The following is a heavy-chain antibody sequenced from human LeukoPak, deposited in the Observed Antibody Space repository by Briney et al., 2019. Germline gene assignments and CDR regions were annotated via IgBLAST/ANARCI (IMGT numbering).Heavy chain of an antibody. V-gene: IGHV3-23*01. D-gene: IGHD3-9*01. CDR2: ISGSGGST. J-gene: IGHJ4*02. CDR1: GFTFSSYA. CDR3: AKSASYYDILTGYQNLPSC. Sequence: GGSLRLSCAASGFTFSSYAMSWVRQAPGKRLEWVSAISGSGGSTYYADSVKGRFTISRDNSKNTLYLQMNSLRAEDTAVYYCAKSASYYDILTGYQNLPSCWGQGTLVTVSS.